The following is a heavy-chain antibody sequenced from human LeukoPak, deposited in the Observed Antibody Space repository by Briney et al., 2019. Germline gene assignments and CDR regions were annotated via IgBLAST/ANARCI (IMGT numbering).Heavy chain of an antibody. CDR2: IYTSGST. J-gene: IGHJ6*03. CDR1: GGSFSSYY. D-gene: IGHD3-3*01. V-gene: IGHV4-4*07. Sequence: PSETLSLTCTVSGGSFSSYYWSWIRQSAGKGLEWIGRIYTSGSTDYSPSLKSRITMSVDTPKNQFSLNLTPVTAADTALYYCARENYDFWGGSYYYYMDVWGKGTTVTVSS. CDR3: ARENYDFWGGSYYYYMDV.